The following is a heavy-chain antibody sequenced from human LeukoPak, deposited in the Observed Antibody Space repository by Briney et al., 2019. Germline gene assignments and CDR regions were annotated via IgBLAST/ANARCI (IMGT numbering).Heavy chain of an antibody. J-gene: IGHJ4*02. CDR2: ISHDGSNK. CDR3: AEENYYDSSAYPDN. V-gene: IGHV3-30*18. Sequence: GGSLTLSCAASGFTFSSYGMHWVRQAPGKGLEWVAVISHDGSNKYYADSVKGRFTISRDNSKNTLYLQMNSLRAEDTAVYYCAEENYYDSSAYPDNWGQGTLVTVSS. CDR1: GFTFSSYG. D-gene: IGHD3-22*01.